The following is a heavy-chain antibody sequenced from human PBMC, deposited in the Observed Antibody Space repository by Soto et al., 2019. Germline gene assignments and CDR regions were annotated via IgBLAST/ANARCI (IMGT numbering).Heavy chain of an antibody. J-gene: IGHJ5*02. CDR3: ARQVPAAIRLGWFDP. Sequence: SETLSLTCAVSGYSISSGYYWGWLRQPPGKGLEWIGSIYHGGSTYYNPSLNSRVTISVDTSKNQFSLKLSSVTAADTAVYYCARQVPAAIRLGWFDPWGQGTLVTVSS. CDR1: GYSISSGYY. CDR2: IYHGGST. D-gene: IGHD2-2*02. V-gene: IGHV4-38-2*01.